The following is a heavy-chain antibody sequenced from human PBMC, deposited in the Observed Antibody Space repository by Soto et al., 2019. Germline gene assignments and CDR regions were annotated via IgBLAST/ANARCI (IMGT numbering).Heavy chain of an antibody. CDR1: GYIFSNYG. J-gene: IGHJ1*01. CDR2: ISTYNANT. CDR3: ARERDGSSWSSAESLQY. D-gene: IGHD6-13*01. V-gene: IGHV1-18*01. Sequence: ASVKVSCKASGYIFSNYGISWVRQAPGQGLEWMGWISTYNANTYYAQKFQGRVTMTTDTSTSTAYMELRSLRSDDTAVFYCARERDGSSWSSAESLQYWGQGTLVTVSS.